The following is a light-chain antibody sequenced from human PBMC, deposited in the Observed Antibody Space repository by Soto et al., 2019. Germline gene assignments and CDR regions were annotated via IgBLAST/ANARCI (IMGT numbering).Light chain of an antibody. CDR1: SSDVGGYNY. CDR2: DVS. Sequence: QSVPTQPASVSGSPGQSITISCTGTSSDVGGYNYVSWYQQHPGKAPKLMIYDVSDRPSGVSNRFSGSKSGNTASLTISGLQTEDEADYYCSSYTSSSTLVVFGTGTKVTVL. V-gene: IGLV2-14*01. CDR3: SSYTSSSTLVV. J-gene: IGLJ1*01.